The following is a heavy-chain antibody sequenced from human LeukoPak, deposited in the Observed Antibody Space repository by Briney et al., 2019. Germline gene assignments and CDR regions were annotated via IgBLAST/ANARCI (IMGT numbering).Heavy chain of an antibody. CDR2: INHSGST. CDR3: ARSEQQDFGDYEFDY. D-gene: IGHD4-17*01. V-gene: IGHV4-34*01. CDR1: GGSFSGYY. Sequence: SETLSLTCAVYGGSFSGYYWTWIRQPPGKGLEWIGEINHSGSTNYNPSLKSRVTISVDTSKNQFSLKLSSVTAADTAVYYCARSEQQDFGDYEFDYWGQGTLVTVSS. J-gene: IGHJ4*02.